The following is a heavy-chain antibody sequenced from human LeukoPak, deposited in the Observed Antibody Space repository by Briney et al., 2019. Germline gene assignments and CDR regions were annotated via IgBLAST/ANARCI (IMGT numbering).Heavy chain of an antibody. J-gene: IGHJ4*02. V-gene: IGHV4-4*02. CDR2: VHNSGYT. CDR1: GASISSRFW. Sequence: TSETLSLTCAVSGASISSRFWWSWVRQPPGRGLEWIGQVHNSGYTKYNPSLKSRVTISVDTSKNQFSLKLSSVTAADTAVYYCARGRLGDNFDYWGQGTLVTVSS. CDR3: ARGRLGDNFDY. D-gene: IGHD1-26*01.